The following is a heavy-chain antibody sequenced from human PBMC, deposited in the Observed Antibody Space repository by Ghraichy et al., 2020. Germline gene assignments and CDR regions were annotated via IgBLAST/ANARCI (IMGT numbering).Heavy chain of an antibody. CDR2: IFWDDDK. V-gene: IGHV2-5*02. J-gene: IGHJ2*01. D-gene: IGHD6-13*01. CDR1: GFSLSTSGVG. CDR3: AHSNTDSSTYWYSDL. Sequence: SGPTLVKPTQTLTLTCTFSGFSLSTSGVGVGWIRQPPGKALEWLALIFWDDDKRYSPSLQSRLTITKDTSKNQVVLTMTDMDPVDTATYYCAHSNTDSSTYWYSDLWGRGTLVTVSS.